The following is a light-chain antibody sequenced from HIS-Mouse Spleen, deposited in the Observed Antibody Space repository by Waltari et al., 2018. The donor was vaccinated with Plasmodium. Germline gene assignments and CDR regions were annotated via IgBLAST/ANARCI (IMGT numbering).Light chain of an antibody. CDR3: YSTDSSGNHRGL. CDR1: ALPKKY. Sequence: SYELTQPPSVSVSPGQTARITCSGDALPKKYAYWYQQKSGQAPVLVLYEDSKRPSGIPSGFSGSSSGTIATLTISGAQVDDEADYYCYSTDSSGNHRGLFGGGTKLTVL. CDR2: EDS. V-gene: IGLV3-10*01. J-gene: IGLJ3*02.